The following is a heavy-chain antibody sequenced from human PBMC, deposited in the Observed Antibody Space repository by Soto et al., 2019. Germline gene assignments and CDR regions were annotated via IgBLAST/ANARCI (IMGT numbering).Heavy chain of an antibody. CDR1: GFTFSSSF. J-gene: IGHJ4*02. Sequence: EVQLVESGGALVQPGGSLRLSCVASGFTFSSSFMGWFRQAPGKGLEGVANINQDGGGTYYVDSVEGRFTISRDNAKDSLYLQMNRLRGEDTAVYYCARYFRGSGRYFFDYWGQGTLVSVSS. D-gene: IGHD6-19*01. CDR3: ARYFRGSGRYFFDY. V-gene: IGHV3-7*03. CDR2: INQDGGGT.